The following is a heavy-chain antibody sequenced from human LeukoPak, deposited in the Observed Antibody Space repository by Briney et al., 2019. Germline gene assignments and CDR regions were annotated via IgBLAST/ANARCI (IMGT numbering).Heavy chain of an antibody. J-gene: IGHJ5*02. V-gene: IGHV3-23*01. CDR1: GFTFSNYV. CDR3: AKDFSAGGNYGYGRLDP. D-gene: IGHD4-17*01. Sequence: PGGSLRLSCAASGFTFSNYVMNWVRQAPGKGLEWVAGSSGSGDYSNSADSVKGRFTISMDNSENTLYLQMNSLRAEDTAVYYCAKDFSAGGNYGYGRLDPWGQGTLVTVSS. CDR2: SSGSGDYS.